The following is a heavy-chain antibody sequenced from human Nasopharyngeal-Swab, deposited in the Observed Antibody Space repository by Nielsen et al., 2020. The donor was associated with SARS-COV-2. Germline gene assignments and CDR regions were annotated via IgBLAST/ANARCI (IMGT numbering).Heavy chain of an antibody. D-gene: IGHD4-17*01. Sequence: GESLKISCAASGFTFSSFGMHWVRQAPGKGLEWVAFIAHDAGNEYYGDSVKGRFSTSRDSSKNTLYLQMDSLRGEDTAVYYCARDAPAHYGAFYWGRGTLVTVSS. CDR3: ARDAPAHYGAFY. CDR2: IAHDAGNE. J-gene: IGHJ4*02. CDR1: GFTFSSFG. V-gene: IGHV3-30*03.